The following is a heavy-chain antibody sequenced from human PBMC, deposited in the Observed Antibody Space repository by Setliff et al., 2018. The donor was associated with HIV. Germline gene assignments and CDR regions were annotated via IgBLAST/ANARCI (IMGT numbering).Heavy chain of an antibody. V-gene: IGHV4-59*01. CDR2: IYYSGST. Sequence: PSETLSLTCIVSGGSIRSYYWSWIRQPPGKGLEWIGYIYYSGSTNYNASLKSRVARSVDTSKNEFSLKLNSVTAADTAVYYCARAPTHYFGNNKSSWPDAFDIWGLGTMVTV. D-gene: IGHD3-10*01. CDR3: ARAPTHYFGNNKSSWPDAFDI. CDR1: GGSIRSYY. J-gene: IGHJ3*02.